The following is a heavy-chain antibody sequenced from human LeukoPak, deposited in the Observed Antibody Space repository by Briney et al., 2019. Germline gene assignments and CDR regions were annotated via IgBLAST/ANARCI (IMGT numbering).Heavy chain of an antibody. Sequence: GGSLRLSCAASGFTFSGSALHWVRQAPGKGLEWVSSISGSSGYIYYADSVKGRFTISRDNAKNSLYLQMNSLRAEDTAVCYCAKESKTMGDPFDYWGQGTLVTVSS. CDR1: GFTFSGSA. D-gene: IGHD3-16*01. CDR2: ISGSSGYI. V-gene: IGHV3-21*01. J-gene: IGHJ4*02. CDR3: AKESKTMGDPFDY.